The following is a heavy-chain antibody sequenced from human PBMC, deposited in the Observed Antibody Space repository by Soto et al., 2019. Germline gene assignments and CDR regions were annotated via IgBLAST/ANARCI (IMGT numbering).Heavy chain of an antibody. CDR2: ARNKANSYTT. CDR1: GFTFSNHY. J-gene: IGHJ5*02. V-gene: IGHV3-72*01. D-gene: IGHD6-19*01. Sequence: PVVSLRLSCAASGFTFSNHYIDWVRQAPGKGLEWVGRARNKANSYTTEYAASVKGRFTISRDDSKNSAYLQMNSLKTEDTAVYYCARVRAGSVGWFDPWGQGTLVTVSS. CDR3: ARVRAGSVGWFDP.